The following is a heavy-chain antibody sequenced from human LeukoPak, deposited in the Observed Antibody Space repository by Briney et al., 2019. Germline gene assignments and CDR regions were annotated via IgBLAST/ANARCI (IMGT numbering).Heavy chain of an antibody. CDR2: IYHSGST. D-gene: IGHD3-22*01. CDR3: ARGRSAFDSTSYYYEI. Sequence: GSLRLSCATSGFTFSDYYMGWIRQPPGKGLEWIGEIYHSGSTNYNPSLKSRVTTSVDASNNQFSLKLTSVTAADTAVYYCARGRSAFDSTSYYYEIWGRGILVTVSS. V-gene: IGHV4-34*01. J-gene: IGHJ4*01. CDR1: GFTFSDYY.